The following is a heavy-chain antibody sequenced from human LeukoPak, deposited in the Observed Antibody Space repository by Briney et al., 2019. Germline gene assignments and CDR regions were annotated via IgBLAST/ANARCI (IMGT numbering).Heavy chain of an antibody. V-gene: IGHV3-11*01. Sequence: GESLKISCAASGFTFSDYYMSWIRQAPGKGLEWVSYISSSGSTIYYADSVKGRFTISRGNAKNSLYLQMNSLRAEDTAVYYCARDGRYCSGGSCYLDYWGQGTLVTVSS. CDR1: GFTFSDYY. CDR2: ISSSGSTI. CDR3: ARDGRYCSGGSCYLDY. J-gene: IGHJ4*02. D-gene: IGHD2-15*01.